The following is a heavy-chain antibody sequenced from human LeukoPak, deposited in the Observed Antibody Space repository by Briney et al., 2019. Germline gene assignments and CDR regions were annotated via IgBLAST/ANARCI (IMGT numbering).Heavy chain of an antibody. J-gene: IGHJ6*04. CDR1: GYTFTDYY. CDR3: ARDFAYHSLWFGELLRFRMDV. V-gene: IGHV1-18*04. D-gene: IGHD3-10*01. CDR2: ISAYNGNT. Sequence: ASVKVSCKASGYTFTDYYMHWVRQAPGQGLEWMGWISAYNGNTNYAQKLQGRVTMTTDTSTSTAYMELRSLRSDDTAVYYCARDFAYHSLWFGELLRFRMDVWGKGTTVTVSS.